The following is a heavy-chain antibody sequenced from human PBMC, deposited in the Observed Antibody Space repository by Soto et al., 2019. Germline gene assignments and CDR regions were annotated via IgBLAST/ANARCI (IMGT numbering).Heavy chain of an antibody. V-gene: IGHV3-23*01. CDR2: ISGSGAST. CDR3: AKSSGYSSGWYLY. J-gene: IGHJ4*02. CDR1: GFTFSSYA. Sequence: EVQLLESGGGLVQPGGSLRLSCAASGFTFSSYAMGWVRQAPGKGLEWVSAISGSGASTYYADSVKGRFTISRDNSKNMLYLQMNSLRAEDTAVYYCAKSSGYSSGWYLYWGQGTLVTVSS. D-gene: IGHD6-19*01.